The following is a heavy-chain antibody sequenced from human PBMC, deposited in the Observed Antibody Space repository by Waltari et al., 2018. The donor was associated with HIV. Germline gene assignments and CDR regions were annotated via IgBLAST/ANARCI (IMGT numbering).Heavy chain of an antibody. CDR3: ARGSITIFGVVRHGMDV. D-gene: IGHD3-3*01. V-gene: IGHV4-31*03. CDR2: IYYSGST. Sequence: QVQLQESGPGLVKPSQTLSLTCPVSGGSIRKGGYYWSWIPPPPGKGLEWIGYIYYSGSTYYNPSLKSRVTISVDTSKNQFSLKLSSVTAADTAVYYCARGSITIFGVVRHGMDVWGQGTTVTVSS. J-gene: IGHJ6*02. CDR1: GGSIRKGGYY.